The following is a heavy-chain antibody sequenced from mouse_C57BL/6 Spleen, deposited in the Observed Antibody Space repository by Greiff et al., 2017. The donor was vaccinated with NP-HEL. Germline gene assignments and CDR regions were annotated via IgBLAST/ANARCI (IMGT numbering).Heavy chain of an antibody. CDR1: GFSLTSYG. D-gene: IGHD1-1*01. CDR2: IWGDGST. Sequence: VQLQESGPGLVAPSQSLSITCTVSGFSLTSYGVSWVRQPPGKGLEWLGVIWGDGSTNYHSALISRLSISKDNSESQVFLKLNSLQTDDTATYYCAKPGSSYEGSWFAYWGQGTLVTVSA. V-gene: IGHV2-3*01. CDR3: AKPGSSYEGSWFAY. J-gene: IGHJ3*01.